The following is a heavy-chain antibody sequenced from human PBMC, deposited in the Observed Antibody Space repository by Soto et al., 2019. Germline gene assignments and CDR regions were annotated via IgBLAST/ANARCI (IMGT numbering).Heavy chain of an antibody. V-gene: IGHV3-23*01. D-gene: IGHD3-9*01. Sequence: PGGSLRLSCAVSGFTFSSHAMSWVRQAPGKGLECVSSITGSGDSTYYADSVKGRFTISRDNSKNTLYLQMDSLRAEDTAVYYCAKDEVGLVYYDILTGYYADYWGQGTLVTVSS. CDR1: GFTFSSHA. J-gene: IGHJ4*02. CDR2: ITGSGDST. CDR3: AKDEVGLVYYDILTGYYADY.